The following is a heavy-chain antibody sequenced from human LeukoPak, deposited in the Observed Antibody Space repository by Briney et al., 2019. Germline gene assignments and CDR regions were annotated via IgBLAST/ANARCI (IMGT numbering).Heavy chain of an antibody. V-gene: IGHV3-23*01. CDR3: AKDGPVLYDSSGLWYFDL. Sequence: GGTLRLSCAASGFTFSSYGMSWVRQAPGQGLEWVSAISGSGGSTYYADSVKGRFTISRDNSKNTLYLQMIRLRAEDTAVYYCAKDGPVLYDSSGLWYFDLWGRGTLVTVSS. CDR1: GFTFSSYG. D-gene: IGHD3-22*01. J-gene: IGHJ2*01. CDR2: ISGSGGST.